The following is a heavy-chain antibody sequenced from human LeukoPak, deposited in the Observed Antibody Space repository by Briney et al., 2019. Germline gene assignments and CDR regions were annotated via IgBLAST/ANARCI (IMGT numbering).Heavy chain of an antibody. V-gene: IGHV4-61*02. CDR1: GGSIGSGGYS. CDR2: IYTSGST. D-gene: IGHD3-10*01. J-gene: IGHJ5*02. Sequence: SETLSLTCAVSGGSIGSGGYSWSWIRQPAGKGLEWIGRIYTSGSTNYNPSLKSRVTMSVDTSKNQFSLKLSSVTAADTAVYYCARGATYYYGSGSFNWFDPWGQGTLVTVPS. CDR3: ARGATYYYGSGSFNWFDP.